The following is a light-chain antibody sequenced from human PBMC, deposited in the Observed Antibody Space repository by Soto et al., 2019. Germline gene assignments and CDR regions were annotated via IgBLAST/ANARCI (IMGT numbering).Light chain of an antibody. V-gene: IGLV2-14*01. CDR1: SSDVGGYKY. CDR2: EVN. Sequence: QSVLTQPASVSGSPGQSITISCTGTSSDVGGYKYVSWYQQHPGKAPKLMIYEVNNRPSGVSNRFSGSKSGNTASLTISGLQAEDEAYYYCSSYTSSSTLLYVFGTGTKLTVL. J-gene: IGLJ1*01. CDR3: SSYTSSSTLLYV.